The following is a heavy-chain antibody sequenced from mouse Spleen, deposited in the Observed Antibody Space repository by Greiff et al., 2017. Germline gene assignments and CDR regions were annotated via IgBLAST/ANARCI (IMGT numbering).Heavy chain of an antibody. CDR2: IYPGSGST. Sequence: QVQLQQPGAELVKSGASVKMSCKASGYTFTSYWITWVKQRPGQGLEWIGDIYPGSGSTNYNEKFKSKATLTVDTSSSTAYMQLSSLTSEDSAVYYCAKVRRHGYYFDYWGQGTTLTVAS. D-gene: IGHD2-12*01. CDR3: AKVRRHGYYFDY. J-gene: IGHJ2*01. V-gene: IGHV1-55*01. CDR1: GYTFTSYW.